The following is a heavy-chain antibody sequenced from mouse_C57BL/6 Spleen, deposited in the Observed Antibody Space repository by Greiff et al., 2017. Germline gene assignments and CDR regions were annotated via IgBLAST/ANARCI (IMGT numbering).Heavy chain of an antibody. Sequence: QVQLQQPGAELVRPGSSVTLSCKASGYTFTSYWMHWVKQRPIQGLEWIGNIDPSDSETHYNQKFKDKATLTVDKSSSTAYMQLSSLTSEDSAVYYWARDYKRDVDYWGQGTTLTVSS. CDR1: GYTFTSYW. D-gene: IGHD2-12*01. CDR3: ARDYKRDVDY. V-gene: IGHV1-52*01. CDR2: IDPSDSET. J-gene: IGHJ2*01.